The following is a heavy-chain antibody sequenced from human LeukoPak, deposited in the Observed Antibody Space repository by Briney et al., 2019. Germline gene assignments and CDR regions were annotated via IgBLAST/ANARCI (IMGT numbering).Heavy chain of an antibody. CDR2: INPNSGDT. Sequence: VASVKVSCKASGYTFTGYYIHWVRQAPGQGLEWMGWINPNSGDTKYEQRFQGRVTMTRDTSISTAYMELTRLRSDDAAVYFCAGDGSWSSISYSDYWGQGTLVTVSS. D-gene: IGHD2-2*01. CDR1: GYTFTGYY. CDR3: AGDGSWSSISYSDY. J-gene: IGHJ4*02. V-gene: IGHV1-2*02.